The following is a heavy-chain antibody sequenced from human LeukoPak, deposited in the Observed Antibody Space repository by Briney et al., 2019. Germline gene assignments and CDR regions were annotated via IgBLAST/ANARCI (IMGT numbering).Heavy chain of an antibody. Sequence: GGPLRLSCAASGFTFSNHGMHWVRQAPGKGPEWVALIWYDGSNKYYGDSVKGRFTISRDNSKNTVYLQMNSLRAEDTGVYYCARDRLEAVTDDDYFDYWGQGTLVTVSS. CDR3: ARDRLEAVTDDDYFDY. V-gene: IGHV3-33*01. D-gene: IGHD2-21*02. CDR1: GFTFSNHG. J-gene: IGHJ4*02. CDR2: IWYDGSNK.